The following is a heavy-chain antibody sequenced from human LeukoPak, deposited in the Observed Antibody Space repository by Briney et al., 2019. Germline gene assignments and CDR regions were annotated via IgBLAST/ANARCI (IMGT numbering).Heavy chain of an antibody. CDR1: GYTFTSYG. CDR2: ISGYNGNT. Sequence: GASVKVSCKASGYTFTSYGISWVRQAPGQGLEWMGWISGYNGNTHYAQNLQGRVTMTTDPSTSTAYMELRSLRSDDTAVYYCARGDCTNGVCYTLFDYWGQRTLVTVSS. V-gene: IGHV1-18*01. D-gene: IGHD2-8*01. J-gene: IGHJ4*02. CDR3: ARGDCTNGVCYTLFDY.